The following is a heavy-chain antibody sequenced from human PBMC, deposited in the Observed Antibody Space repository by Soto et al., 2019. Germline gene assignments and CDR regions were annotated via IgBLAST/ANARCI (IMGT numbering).Heavy chain of an antibody. V-gene: IGHV4-4*02. J-gene: IGHJ4*02. CDR3: VRSFGWYAIDY. CDR2: ISHIGSV. Sequence: SETLSLTCTVSGVSISSNYYWGWVRQSPGKGLEWLGDISHIGSVNYSPSLMSRVTISMDRSENQFSLKLNSVTAADTAVYYCVRSFGWYAIDYWGQGTLVTVSS. CDR1: GVSISSNYY. D-gene: IGHD6-19*01.